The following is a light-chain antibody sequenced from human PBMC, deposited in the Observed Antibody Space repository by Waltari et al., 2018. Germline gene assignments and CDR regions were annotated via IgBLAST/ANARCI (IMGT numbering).Light chain of an antibody. CDR1: QSISSY. V-gene: IGKV1-39*01. Sequence: DIQMTQSPSSLSASVGDRVTLTCRASQSISSYLNWYQQKPGKAPKLLIYAASSLQSGVPSRFSGSGSGKDFTLTISSLQPEDFATYYCQQSYSTPQTFGQGTKLEIK. CDR3: QQSYSTPQT. J-gene: IGKJ2*01. CDR2: AAS.